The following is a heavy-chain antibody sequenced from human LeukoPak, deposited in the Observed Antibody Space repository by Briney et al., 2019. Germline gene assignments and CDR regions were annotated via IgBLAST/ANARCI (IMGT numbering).Heavy chain of an antibody. J-gene: IGHJ4*02. CDR3: ARDDDYDSSGYYSR. CDR1: GFTFSSYA. Sequence: GGSLRLSCAASGFTFSSYAMSWVRQAPGKGLEWVSAISGSSSSTYYADSVKGRFTISRHNSKNTLYLQMNSLRAEDTAVYYCARDDDYDSSGYYSRWGQGTLVTVSS. V-gene: IGHV3-23*01. CDR2: ISGSSSST. D-gene: IGHD3-22*01.